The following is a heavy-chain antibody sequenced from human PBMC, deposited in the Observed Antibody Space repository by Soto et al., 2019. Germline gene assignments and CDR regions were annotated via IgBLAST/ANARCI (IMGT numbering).Heavy chain of an antibody. CDR2: ISGSGGST. D-gene: IGHD6-19*01. Sequence: GASLRISCAASGNIFSSYTMSLVLEEIEKGLEWVSAISGSGGSTYYADSVKGRFTISRDNSKNTLYLQMNSLRAEDTAVYYCAKDLGSSGWYSFAFDIWGQGTMVTVSS. J-gene: IGHJ3*02. V-gene: IGHV3-23*01. CDR1: GNIFSSYT. CDR3: AKDLGSSGWYSFAFDI.